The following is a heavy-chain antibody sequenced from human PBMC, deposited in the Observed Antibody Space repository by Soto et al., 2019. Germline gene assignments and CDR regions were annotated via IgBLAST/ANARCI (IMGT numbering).Heavy chain of an antibody. CDR1: GYTLTELS. CDR3: ATELLGGSSWYYFDY. Sequence: ASVKVSCKVSGYTLTELSMHWVRQAPGKGLEWMGGFDPEDGGTIYAQKFQGRVTMTEDTSTDTAYMELSSLRSEDTAVYYCATELLGGSSWYYFDYWGQGTLVTVSS. J-gene: IGHJ4*02. CDR2: FDPEDGGT. D-gene: IGHD6-13*01. V-gene: IGHV1-24*01.